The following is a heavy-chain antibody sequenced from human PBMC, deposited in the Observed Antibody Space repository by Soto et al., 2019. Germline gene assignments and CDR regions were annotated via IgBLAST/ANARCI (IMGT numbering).Heavy chain of an antibody. Sequence: QVQLVQSGAEVKKPGSSVKVSCKASGDTFTTNSLNWVRQAPGQGLEWMGGIIPVVGTTKYAQKYQDRVTITGDKSTNTASMELSSLRSDDTAVYYCARGLLYATTDFEYRCQGTPVTVSS. D-gene: IGHD2-8*01. CDR3: ARGLLYATTDFEY. CDR2: IIPVVGTT. J-gene: IGHJ4*02. CDR1: GDTFTTNS. V-gene: IGHV1-69*06.